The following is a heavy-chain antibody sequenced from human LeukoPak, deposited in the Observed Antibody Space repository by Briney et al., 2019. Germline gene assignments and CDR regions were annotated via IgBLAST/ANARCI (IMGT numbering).Heavy chain of an antibody. D-gene: IGHD6-13*01. CDR2: ISWDGGST. CDR3: AKPGYSSSLFDAFDI. Sequence: GGSLRLSCAASRFTFDDYAMHLVRQAPGEGLEWVSLISWDGGSTYYADSVKGRFTISRDNSKNSLYLQMNSLRAEDTALYYCAKPGYSSSLFDAFDIWGQGTMVTVSS. V-gene: IGHV3-43D*03. J-gene: IGHJ3*02. CDR1: RFTFDDYA.